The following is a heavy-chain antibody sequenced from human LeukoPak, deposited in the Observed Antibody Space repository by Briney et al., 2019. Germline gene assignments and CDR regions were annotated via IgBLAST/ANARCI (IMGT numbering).Heavy chain of an antibody. CDR3: AKDVRSSGWYGGNWFDP. CDR2: ISGDGGST. V-gene: IGHV3-43*02. D-gene: IGHD6-19*01. Sequence: GGSLRLSCAASGFTFDDYAMHWVRQAPGKGLEWVSLISGDGGSTYYADSVKGRFTISRDNSKISLYLQMNSLRTEDTALYYCAKDVRSSGWYGGNWFDPWGQGTLVTVSS. J-gene: IGHJ5*02. CDR1: GFTFDDYA.